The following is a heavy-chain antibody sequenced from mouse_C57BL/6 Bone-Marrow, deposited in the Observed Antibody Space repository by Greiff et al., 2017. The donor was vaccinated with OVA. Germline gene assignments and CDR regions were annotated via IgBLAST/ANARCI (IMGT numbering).Heavy chain of an antibody. D-gene: IGHD1-1*01. CDR2: IYPGDGDT. Sequence: LQQSGASVKISCKASGYAFSSYWMNWVKQRPGKGLEWIGQIYPGDGDTNYNGKFKGKATLTADKSSSTAYMQLSSLTSEDSAVYFCARWPTYYYGSSYDFDYWGQGTTLTVSS. V-gene: IGHV1-80*01. CDR1: GYAFSSYW. J-gene: IGHJ2*01. CDR3: ARWPTYYYGSSYDFDY.